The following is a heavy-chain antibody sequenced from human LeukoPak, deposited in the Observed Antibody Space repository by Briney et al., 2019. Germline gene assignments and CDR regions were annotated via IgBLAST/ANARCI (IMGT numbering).Heavy chain of an antibody. CDR2: IYYSGHT. V-gene: IGHV4-59*01. Sequence: SETLSLTCTVSGDSMSSYYWSWIRQPPGKGLEWIGYIYYSGHTNHNPSLKSRVTISVDTSKNQFSLKMRSVTAADTAVYYCARDRRDTSMVWDYWGQGTLVTVSS. CDR3: ARDRRDTSMVWDY. D-gene: IGHD5-18*01. CDR1: GDSMSSYY. J-gene: IGHJ4*02.